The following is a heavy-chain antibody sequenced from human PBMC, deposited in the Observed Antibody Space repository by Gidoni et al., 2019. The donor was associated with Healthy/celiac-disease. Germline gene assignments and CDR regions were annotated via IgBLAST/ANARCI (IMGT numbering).Heavy chain of an antibody. V-gene: IGHV4-39*01. D-gene: IGHD4-17*01. Sequence: QLQLQESGPGLVKPSETLSLTCTVSGGSISSSSYYWGWIRQPPGKGLEWIGSIYYSGSTYYNPSLKSRVTISVDTSKNQFSLKLSSATAADTAVYYCARLTFDYGDQERNGASYWGQGTLVTVSS. CDR2: IYYSGST. CDR1: GGSISSSSYY. J-gene: IGHJ4*02. CDR3: ARLTFDYGDQERNGASY.